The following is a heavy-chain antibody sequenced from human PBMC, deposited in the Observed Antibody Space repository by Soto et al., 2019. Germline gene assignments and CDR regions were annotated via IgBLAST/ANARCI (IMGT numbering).Heavy chain of an antibody. V-gene: IGHV4-30-4*01. CDR3: AREVGGSLDY. CDR1: GGSISSGDYY. Sequence: QVQLQESGPGLVKPSQTLSLTCTVSGGSISSGDYYWSWIRQPPGKGLEWIGYIYYSGSTYYNPSLKSRVTIAGDTSKDQFSLKLSSVTAADTAVDDCAREVGGSLDYWGQGTLVTVSS. J-gene: IGHJ4*02. D-gene: IGHD2-15*01. CDR2: IYYSGST.